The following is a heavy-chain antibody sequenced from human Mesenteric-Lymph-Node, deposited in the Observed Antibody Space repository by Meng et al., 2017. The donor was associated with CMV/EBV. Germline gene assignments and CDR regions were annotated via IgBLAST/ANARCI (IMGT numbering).Heavy chain of an antibody. Sequence: SETLSLTCAVYGGSFSGYYWSWIRQPPGKGLEWIGSIYYSGSTYYNPSLKSRVTISVDTSKNQFSLKLSSVTAADTAVYYCARDPLDYDSSDYYSEDYWGQGTLVTVSS. V-gene: IGHV4-34*01. J-gene: IGHJ4*02. CDR1: GGSFSGYY. CDR3: ARDPLDYDSSDYYSEDY. CDR2: IYYSGST. D-gene: IGHD3-22*01.